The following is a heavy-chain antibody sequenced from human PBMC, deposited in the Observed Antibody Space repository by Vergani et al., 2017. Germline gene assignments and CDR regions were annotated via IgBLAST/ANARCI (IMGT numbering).Heavy chain of an antibody. Sequence: EVQLLESGGGLVQPGGSLRLSCIASGFTFSRSAMSWVRQAPGKGLEWVSVISGSGGSTDYADSVKGRFTISRDKSKNTLHLQMNSLRAGDTAVYFCAKTISGRYSQVNYWCQGTLVTVSS. J-gene: IGHJ4*02. V-gene: IGHV3-23*01. CDR2: ISGSGGST. CDR3: AKTISGRYSQVNY. CDR1: GFTFSRSA. D-gene: IGHD1-26*01.